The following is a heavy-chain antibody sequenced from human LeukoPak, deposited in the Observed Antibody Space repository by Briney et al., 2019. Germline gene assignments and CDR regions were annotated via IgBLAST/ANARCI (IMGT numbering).Heavy chain of an antibody. CDR2: ISAYNGNT. Sequence: ASVKVSCKASGYTFSNYGVSWVRQAPGQGLEWMGWISAYNGNTDYAQKLQGRVTMTTDTSTSTAYMELTSLRSDDTAVYYCARVLAHCSSTSCHNYWGQGTLVTVSS. CDR1: GYTFSNYG. V-gene: IGHV1-18*01. D-gene: IGHD2-2*01. CDR3: ARVLAHCSSTSCHNY. J-gene: IGHJ4*02.